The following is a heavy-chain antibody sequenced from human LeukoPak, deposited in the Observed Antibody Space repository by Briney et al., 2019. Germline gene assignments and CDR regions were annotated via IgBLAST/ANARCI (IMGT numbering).Heavy chain of an antibody. CDR2: SSYSGST. J-gene: IGHJ5*02. Sequence: PSETLSLTCTVSGGAISNYYLSWVRQPPEKGLEWIGYSSYSGSTNYNPSLKSRVTISVDTPKSQFSLKLTYVTAADTAVYYCAREGYTTERVGWFDHWGQGTLVTVSS. D-gene: IGHD3-16*02. V-gene: IGHV4-59*12. CDR1: GGAISNYY. CDR3: AREGYTTERVGWFDH.